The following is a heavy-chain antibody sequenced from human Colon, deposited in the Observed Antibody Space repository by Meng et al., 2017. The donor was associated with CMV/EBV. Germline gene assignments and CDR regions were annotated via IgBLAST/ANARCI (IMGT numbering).Heavy chain of an antibody. D-gene: IGHD3-22*01. V-gene: IGHV3-43D*03. CDR2: IGWNGGNT. J-gene: IGHJ4*02. CDR3: AKDAFHSGYYSRGAFED. CDR1: GFTFDDYP. Sequence: GGSLRLSCAASGFTFDDYPMHWVRQAPGKGLEWVALIGWNGGNTNYADSVKGRFTISRDNSKNSLFLEMNSLRAEDTAMYYCAKDAFHSGYYSRGAFEDWGQGTLVTVSS.